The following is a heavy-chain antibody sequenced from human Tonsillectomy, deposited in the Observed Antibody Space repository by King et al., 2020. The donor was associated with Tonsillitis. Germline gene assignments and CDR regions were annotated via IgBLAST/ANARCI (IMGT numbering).Heavy chain of an antibody. CDR3: ARGSKNSAY. J-gene: IGHJ4*02. D-gene: IGHD1-26*01. CDR2: IKQDGSEK. V-gene: IGHV3-7*04. Sequence: VQLVESGGGLVQPGGSLRLSCAASGFTFSDYWMSWVRQAPGKGLEWVANIKQDGSEKYYVDSVTGRFTISRDNAKNSLFLQMNTLRAEDTAVYYCARGSKNSAYWGQGTLVTVSS. CDR1: GFTFSDYW.